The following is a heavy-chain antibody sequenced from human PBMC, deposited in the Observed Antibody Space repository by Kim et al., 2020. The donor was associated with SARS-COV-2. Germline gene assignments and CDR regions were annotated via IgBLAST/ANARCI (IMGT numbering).Heavy chain of an antibody. D-gene: IGHD2-2*01. CDR3: ARERGLRNVVDPKEIQDYYYYYGMDV. CDR1: GGSISSGGYY. J-gene: IGHJ6*02. CDR2: IYYSGST. V-gene: IGHV4-31*03. Sequence: SETLSLTCTVSGGSISSGGYYWSWIRQHPGKGLEWIGYIYYSGSTYYNPSLKSRVTISVDTSKNQFSLKLSSVTAADTAVYYCARERGLRNVVDPKEIQDYYYYYGMDVWGQGTTVTVSS.